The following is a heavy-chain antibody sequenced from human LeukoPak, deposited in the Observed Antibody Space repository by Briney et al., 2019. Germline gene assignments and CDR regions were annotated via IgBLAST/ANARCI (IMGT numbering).Heavy chain of an antibody. CDR3: ARDHGCSSTSCYTGNYYYMDV. V-gene: IGHV1-69*05. J-gene: IGHJ6*03. D-gene: IGHD2-2*02. Sequence: ASVKVSCKASGGTFSSYAISWVRQAPGQGLEWMGGIIPIFGTANYAQKFQGRVTITTDESTSTAYMELSSLRSEDTAVYYCARDHGCSSTSCYTGNYYYMDVWGKRTTVTVSS. CDR2: IIPIFGTA. CDR1: GGTFSSYA.